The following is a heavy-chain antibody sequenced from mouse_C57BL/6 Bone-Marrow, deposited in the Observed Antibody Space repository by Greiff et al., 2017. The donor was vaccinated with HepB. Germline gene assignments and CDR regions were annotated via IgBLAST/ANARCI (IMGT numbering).Heavy chain of an antibody. J-gene: IGHJ3*01. Sequence: VQLQQSGAELVRPGASVKLSCTASGFNIKDDYMHWVKQRPEQGLEWIGWIDPENGDTEYASKFQGKATIKADTSSNTAYLQLSSLTSEDTAVYYCTTYYYGAYWGQGTLVTVSA. CDR2: IDPENGDT. CDR1: GFNIKDDY. CDR3: TTYYYGAY. D-gene: IGHD1-1*01. V-gene: IGHV14-4*01.